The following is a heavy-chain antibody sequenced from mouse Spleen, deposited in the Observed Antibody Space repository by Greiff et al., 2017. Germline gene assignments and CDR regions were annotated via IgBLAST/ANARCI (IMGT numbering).Heavy chain of an antibody. V-gene: IGHV7-3*02. D-gene: IGHD3-3*01. J-gene: IGHJ3*01. Sequence: EVQGVESGGGLVQPGGSLRLSCATSGFTFTDYYMSWVRQPPGKALEWLGFIRNKANGYTTEYSASVKGRFTISRDNSQSILYLQMNTLRAEDSATYYCAREGPEGFAYWGQGTLVTVSA. CDR2: IRNKANGYTT. CDR1: GFTFTDYY. CDR3: AREGPEGFAY.